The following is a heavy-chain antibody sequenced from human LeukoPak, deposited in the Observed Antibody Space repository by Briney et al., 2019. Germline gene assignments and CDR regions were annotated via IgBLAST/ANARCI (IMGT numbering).Heavy chain of an antibody. CDR3: AKDPGEYYDILTGYYKGLDY. V-gene: IGHV3-30*02. Sequence: GESLRLSCTASRFTFSSYGMHWVRQAPGKGLEWVAFIRYDGSNKYYADSVKGRFTISRDNSKNTLYLQMNSLRAEDTAVYYCAKDPGEYYDILTGYYKGLDYWGQGTLVTVSS. CDR2: IRYDGSNK. J-gene: IGHJ4*02. D-gene: IGHD3-9*01. CDR1: RFTFSSYG.